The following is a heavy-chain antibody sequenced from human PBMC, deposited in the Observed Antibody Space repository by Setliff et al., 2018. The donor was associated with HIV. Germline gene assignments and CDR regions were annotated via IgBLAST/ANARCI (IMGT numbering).Heavy chain of an antibody. Sequence: GSLRLSCTVSGFTFISSTMNWVRQAPGKGLEWVASISSSGSYIHYADSVKGRFTMSRDNAKNTLYLQMNSLRAEDTALYFCARDRGRPDSFDIWGQGTMVTVSS. CDR3: ARDRGRPDSFDI. V-gene: IGHV3-21*01. CDR1: GFTFISST. CDR2: ISSSGSYI. D-gene: IGHD1-26*01. J-gene: IGHJ3*02.